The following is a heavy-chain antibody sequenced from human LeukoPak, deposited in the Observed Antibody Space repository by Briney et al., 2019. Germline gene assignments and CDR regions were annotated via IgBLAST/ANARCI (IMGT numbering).Heavy chain of an antibody. CDR2: IKGDGIST. J-gene: IGHJ4*02. Sequence: GGSLRLSCAVSGFDFSSNWMHWVRHAPGQGLVWVSRIKGDGISTNYADSVKGRFTIFRDIAKNTLYLQMNSLRAEDTGVYYCAKDHHWSIDYWGRGTLVTVSS. CDR3: AKDHHWSIDY. CDR1: GFDFSSNW. D-gene: IGHD3-3*01. V-gene: IGHV3-74*01.